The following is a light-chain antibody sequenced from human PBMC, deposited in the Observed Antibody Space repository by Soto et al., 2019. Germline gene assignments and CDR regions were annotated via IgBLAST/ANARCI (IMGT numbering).Light chain of an antibody. Sequence: QSVLTQPPSVSGTPGQKVSISCSGSASNLGGNPVNWYQHLPGAAPKLLIYTNHQRPSGVPDRFSGSKSGTSASLAISGLRSEDEADFYCAAWDDSRNAVVFGGGPKLTVL. CDR2: TNH. J-gene: IGLJ2*01. CDR3: AAWDDSRNAVV. CDR1: ASNLGGNP. V-gene: IGLV1-44*01.